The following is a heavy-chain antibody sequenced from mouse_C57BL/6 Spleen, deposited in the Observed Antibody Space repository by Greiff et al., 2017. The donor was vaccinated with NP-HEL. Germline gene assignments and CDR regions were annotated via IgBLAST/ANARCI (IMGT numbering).Heavy chain of an antibody. V-gene: IGHV3-6*01. D-gene: IGHD3-3*01. CDR1: GYSITSGYS. J-gene: IGHJ2*01. CDR3: ARPGTGNYFDD. Sequence: ESGPGLVKPSQSLSLTCSVTGYSITSGYSWTWIRQFPGNKLEWMGYISYAGSNNYNPSLNNRISITRDTSKNQFFLKLKSVTTEDTATYYCARPGTGNYFDDWGQGTTLTGAS. CDR2: ISYAGSN.